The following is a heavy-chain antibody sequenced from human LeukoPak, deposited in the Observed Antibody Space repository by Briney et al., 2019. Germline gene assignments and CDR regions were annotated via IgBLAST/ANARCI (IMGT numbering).Heavy chain of an antibody. D-gene: IGHD6-19*01. Sequence: ASVKVSCKASGYTFTSYGISWVRQAPGQGLEWMGWISAYNGNTNYAQKLQGRVTMTTDTSTSTAYMELRSLRSDDTAVYYCARGSAQIAVAGGEDAFYIWGQGQWSPSLQ. J-gene: IGHJ3*02. CDR3: ARGSAQIAVAGGEDAFYI. CDR1: GYTFTSYG. CDR2: ISAYNGNT. V-gene: IGHV1-18*04.